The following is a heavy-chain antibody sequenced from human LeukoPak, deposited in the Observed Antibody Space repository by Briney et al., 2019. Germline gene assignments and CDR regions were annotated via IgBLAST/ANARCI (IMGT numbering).Heavy chain of an antibody. CDR2: ISWNSGSM. J-gene: IGHJ4*02. CDR3: AKAAVAGTGFDS. Sequence: GGSLRLSCAASGFTFDDYAMHWVRHAPGKGLAWVSGISWNSGSMGYADSVKGRFTISRDNAKNSLFLQMNSLRADDMALYYCAKAAVAGTGFDSWGQGTLVTVSS. D-gene: IGHD6-19*01. CDR1: GFTFDDYA. V-gene: IGHV3-9*03.